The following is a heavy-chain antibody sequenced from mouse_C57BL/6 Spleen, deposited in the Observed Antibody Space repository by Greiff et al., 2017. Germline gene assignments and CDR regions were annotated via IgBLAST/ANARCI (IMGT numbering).Heavy chain of an antibody. V-gene: IGHV7-1*01. J-gene: IGHJ3*01. Sequence: EVKLVESGGGLVQSGRSLRLSCATSGFTFSDFYMEWVRQAPGKGLEWIAASRNKANDYTTEYSASVKGRFIVSRDTSQSILYLQMNALRAEDTAIYYCARDEGWSRGFAYWGQGTLVTVSA. CDR3: ARDEGWSRGFAY. CDR2: SRNKANDYTT. D-gene: IGHD2-3*01. CDR1: GFTFSDFY.